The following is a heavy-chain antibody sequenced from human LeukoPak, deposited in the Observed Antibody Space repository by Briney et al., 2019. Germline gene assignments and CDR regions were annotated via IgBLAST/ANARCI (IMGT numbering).Heavy chain of an antibody. CDR3: ATVPRGPGLPRHAFDI. CDR2: INHSGST. CDR1: GGSISSSSYY. V-gene: IGHV4-39*07. J-gene: IGHJ3*02. D-gene: IGHD1-14*01. Sequence: PSETLSLTCTVSGGSISSSSYYWGWIRQPPGKGLEWIGEINHSGSTNYNPSLKSRVTISVDTSKNQFSLKLSSVTAADTAVYYCATVPRGPGLPRHAFDIWGQGTMVTVSS.